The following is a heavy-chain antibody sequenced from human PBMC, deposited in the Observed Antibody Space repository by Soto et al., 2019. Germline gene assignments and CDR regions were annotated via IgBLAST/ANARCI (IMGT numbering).Heavy chain of an antibody. J-gene: IGHJ4*02. Sequence: PGGSLRLSCAASGFTFSDYYMSWIRQAPGKGLEWVSYVGRSGTYTNYADSGKGRFTISRDNAKNSLYLQMNSLRAEDTAVYYCATYYYDSSGYYYFAYWGQGTLVTVSS. V-gene: IGHV3-11*06. CDR3: ATYYYDSSGYYYFAY. CDR1: GFTFSDYY. D-gene: IGHD3-22*01. CDR2: VGRSGTYT.